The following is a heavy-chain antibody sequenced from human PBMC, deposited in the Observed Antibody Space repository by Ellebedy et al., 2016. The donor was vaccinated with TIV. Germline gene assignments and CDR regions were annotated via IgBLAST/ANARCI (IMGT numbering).Heavy chain of an antibody. Sequence: MPSETLSLTCAVSGGSIRSYYWTWIRQPPGKGLEWIGSIYYSGSTNYNPSLKSGVTISVDTSKNQYSLKLSSVTAADTAVYYCARRRLGYSYGIYFDHWGQGTLVTVSS. CDR1: GGSIRSYY. CDR3: ARRRLGYSYGIYFDH. V-gene: IGHV4-59*08. D-gene: IGHD5-18*01. J-gene: IGHJ4*02. CDR2: IYYSGST.